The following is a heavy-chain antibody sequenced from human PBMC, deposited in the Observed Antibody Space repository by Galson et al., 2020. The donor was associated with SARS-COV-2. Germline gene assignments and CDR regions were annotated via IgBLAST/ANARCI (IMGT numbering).Heavy chain of an antibody. CDR1: GFTFSSYS. Sequence: GGSLRLSCAASGFTFSSYSMNWVRQAPGKGLEWVSYITSSSSTIYYADSVKGRFTISRDNAKNSLYLQMNSLRDEETAVYYCATTWIPLKGSGGDYYYYGMDVWGQGTTVTVSS. J-gene: IGHJ6*02. CDR2: ITSSSSTI. V-gene: IGHV3-48*02. D-gene: IGHD5-18*01. CDR3: ATTWIPLKGSGGDYYYYGMDV.